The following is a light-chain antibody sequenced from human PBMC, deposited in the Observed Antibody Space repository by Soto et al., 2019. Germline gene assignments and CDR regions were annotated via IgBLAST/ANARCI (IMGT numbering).Light chain of an antibody. J-gene: IGKJ1*01. CDR2: AAS. CDR3: QQYNSYSWT. Sequence: DIQMTQSPSSVSASVGDRVTIACRASQGISSYLAWYQQKPGKAPKLLIYAASTLQSGVPSRFSGSGSGTDFTLTISSLQPDDFATYYCQQYNSYSWTFGQGTKVDI. V-gene: IGKV1-16*01. CDR1: QGISSY.